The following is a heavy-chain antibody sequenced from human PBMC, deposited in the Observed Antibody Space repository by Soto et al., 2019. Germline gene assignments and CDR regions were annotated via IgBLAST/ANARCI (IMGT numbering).Heavy chain of an antibody. V-gene: IGHV3-21*01. J-gene: IGHJ6*02. D-gene: IGHD6-13*01. CDR2: ISSSSSYI. CDR3: ARKSIAAAGKVYRYYGMDV. Sequence: EVQLVESGGGLVKPGGSLRLSCAASGFTFSSYSMNWVRQAPGKGLEWVSSISSSSSYIYYADSVKGRFTISRDNAKNSLYLKMNSLRAEDTAVYYCARKSIAAAGKVYRYYGMDVWGQGTTVTVSS. CDR1: GFTFSSYS.